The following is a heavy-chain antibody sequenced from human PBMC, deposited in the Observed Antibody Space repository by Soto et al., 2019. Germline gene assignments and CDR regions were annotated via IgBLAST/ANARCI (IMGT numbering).Heavy chain of an antibody. V-gene: IGHV3-7*03. CDR3: AYCSGGSCYWGVAFDI. CDR2: IKQDGSEK. J-gene: IGHJ3*02. Sequence: GALSLACSASGFTFSSDWLSWVLPARVKGLAWVANIKQDGSEKYYVDSVKGRFTISRDNAKNSLYLQMNSLRDEDTAVYYCAYCSGGSCYWGVAFDIWGQRTMVPVS. D-gene: IGHD2-15*01. CDR1: GFTFSSDW.